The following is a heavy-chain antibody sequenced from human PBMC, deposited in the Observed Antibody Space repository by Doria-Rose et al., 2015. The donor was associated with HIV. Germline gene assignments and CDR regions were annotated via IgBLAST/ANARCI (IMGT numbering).Heavy chain of an antibody. CDR2: NFSDDER. D-gene: IGHD6-13*01. Sequence: QESGPVPVKPTETLTLTCTVSGVSLSSPGMGVSWIRQPPGKALEWHANNFSDDERSYKTSLKSRLTISRGTSKSQVVLTMTDMDPVDTATYYCARIKSSRWYHKYYFDFWGQGTLVIVSA. CDR3: ARIKSSRWYHKYYFDF. J-gene: IGHJ4*02. CDR1: GVSLSSPGMG. V-gene: IGHV2-26*01.